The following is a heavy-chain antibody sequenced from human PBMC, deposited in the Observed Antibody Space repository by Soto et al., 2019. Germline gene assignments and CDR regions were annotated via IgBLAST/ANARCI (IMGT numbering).Heavy chain of an antibody. V-gene: IGHV3-11*01. CDR1: GFTFSYYY. J-gene: IGHJ4*02. Sequence: GGSLRLSCAASGFTFSYYYMSWIRQAPGKGLEWVSYLSNSGSAIYYADSVKGRFTISRDNAKKSLYLQMNSLRAEDTAVYYCVRDNVFDYWGQGTLVTVSS. CDR3: VRDNVFDY. CDR2: LSNSGSAI.